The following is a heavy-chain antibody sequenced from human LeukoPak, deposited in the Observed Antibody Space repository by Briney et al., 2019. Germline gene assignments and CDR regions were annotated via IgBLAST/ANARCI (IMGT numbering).Heavy chain of an antibody. J-gene: IGHJ5*02. D-gene: IGHD5-18*01. V-gene: IGHV1-8*01. Sequence: ASVTVSCKASGYTFTSYDINWVRQAPGQGLEWMGWMNPNSGNTGYAQKFQGRVTMTRNTSISTAYMELSSLRSEDTAVYYCARTRGYSYGRRWFDPWGQGTLVTVSS. CDR3: ARTRGYSYGRRWFDP. CDR2: MNPNSGNT. CDR1: GYTFTSYD.